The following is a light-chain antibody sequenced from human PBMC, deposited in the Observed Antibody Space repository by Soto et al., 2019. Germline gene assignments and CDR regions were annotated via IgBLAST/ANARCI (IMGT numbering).Light chain of an antibody. V-gene: IGLV2-8*01. Sequence: QSALTQPPSASGSPGQSVTIAFTGSGSDAGGYNYVSGYQNHPGKAPKLMVSEVSKRHSGVPDRLYGPKSGNTASLAVDGLQVEDEADYCWSSYVGSNRFGFGTGSKLTVL. CDR1: GSDAGGYNY. J-gene: IGLJ1*01. CDR2: EVS. CDR3: SSYVGSNRFG.